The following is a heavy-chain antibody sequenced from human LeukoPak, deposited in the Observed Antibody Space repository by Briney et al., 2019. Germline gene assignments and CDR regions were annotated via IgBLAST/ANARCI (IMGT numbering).Heavy chain of an antibody. CDR2: IYYSGST. J-gene: IGHJ5*02. CDR1: GGSISSSSYS. Sequence: SETLSLTCTVSGGSISSSSYSWGWLRQPPGKGLEWIGSIYYSGSTYYNPSLKSRVTISVDTSKNQFSLKLSSVTAADTAVYYCARSGIAVAFDPWGQGTLVTVSS. V-gene: IGHV4-39*01. D-gene: IGHD6-19*01. CDR3: ARSGIAVAFDP.